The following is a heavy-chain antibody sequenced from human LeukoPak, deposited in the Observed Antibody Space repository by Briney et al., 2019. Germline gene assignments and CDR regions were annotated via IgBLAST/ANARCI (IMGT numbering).Heavy chain of an antibody. CDR3: ARGGKYGRSGGSCYSDY. CDR1: GYTFTGYY. V-gene: IGHV1-2*02. Sequence: GASVKVSCKASGYTFTGYYMHWVRQAPGQGLEWMGWINPNRDGTNYAQKFQGRVTMTRDTSTSTAYMELSRLRSVDTAVYYCARGGKYGRSGGSCYSDYWGQGTLVTVSA. D-gene: IGHD2-15*01. CDR2: INPNRDGT. J-gene: IGHJ4*02.